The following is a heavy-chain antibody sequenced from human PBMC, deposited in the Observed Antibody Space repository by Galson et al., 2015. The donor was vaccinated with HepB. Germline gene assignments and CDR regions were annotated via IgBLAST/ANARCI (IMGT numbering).Heavy chain of an antibody. CDR2: IKSDGSNT. CDR3: AREQSSLSNGAFDI. Sequence: SLRLSCAASGFSFSSYWMHWVRQAPGKGLVWVSRIKSDGSNTTYADSVKGRFLISRDNSKNTLFLQMNSLRPQDTAIYYCAREQSSLSNGAFDIWGQGTVVTVS. J-gene: IGHJ3*02. V-gene: IGHV3-74*01. CDR1: GFSFSSYW. D-gene: IGHD2-8*01.